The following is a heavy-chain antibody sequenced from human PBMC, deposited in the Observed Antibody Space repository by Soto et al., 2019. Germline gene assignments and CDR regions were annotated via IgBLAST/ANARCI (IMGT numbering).Heavy chain of an antibody. V-gene: IGHV3-48*02. CDR1: GFTFSTYS. Sequence: EVQLVESGGGLVQPGGSLRLSCEASGFTFSTYSMNWVRQTPGKGLEWISYITSSSSAMYYADSVKGRFTISRDNAKTPLYLKLNSLKDEDRALYYCARYLSPFGAYSFDYGGREPWSPSPQ. CDR3: ARYLSPFGAYSFDY. CDR2: ITSSSSAM. J-gene: IGHJ4*02. D-gene: IGHD3-10*01.